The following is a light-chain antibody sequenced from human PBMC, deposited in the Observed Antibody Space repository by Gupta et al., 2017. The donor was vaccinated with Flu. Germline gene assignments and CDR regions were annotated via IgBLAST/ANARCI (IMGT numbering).Light chain of an antibody. CDR2: DDT. J-gene: IGLJ2*01. Sequence: GQTASIPCGGNNIGSKDVHWYQQKPGQAPVLVVYDDTDRPSGIPERFSGSNSGNTATLTISRVDAGDEADYYCQVWDDTSEVVLFGGGTKLTVL. CDR1: NIGSKD. CDR3: QVWDDTSEVVL. V-gene: IGLV3-21*02.